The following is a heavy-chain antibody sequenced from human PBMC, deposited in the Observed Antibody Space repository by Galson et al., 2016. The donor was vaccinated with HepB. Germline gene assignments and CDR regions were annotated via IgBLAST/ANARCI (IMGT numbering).Heavy chain of an antibody. Sequence: SVKVSCKASGYTFTSHYIHWVRQAPGQGLEWVGIINPSGGSTSYAPKFQGRLTLTRDTSTSTAYMELSSLTSEDTAVYYCARGADSSSYSYYDGMDVWGQVTTVTVSS. CDR3: ARGADSSSYSYYDGMDV. V-gene: IGHV1-46*01. CDR2: INPSGGST. D-gene: IGHD3-22*01. CDR1: GYTFTSHY. J-gene: IGHJ6*02.